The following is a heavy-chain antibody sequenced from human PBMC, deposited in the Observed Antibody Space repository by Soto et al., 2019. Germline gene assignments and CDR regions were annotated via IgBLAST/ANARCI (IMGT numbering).Heavy chain of an antibody. J-gene: IGHJ5*02. CDR3: ARVTGGSYGGWGSFNWFDP. CDR1: GVTFSSYG. D-gene: IGHD1-26*01. V-gene: IGHV1-69*06. CDR2: IIPTFGTA. Sequence: QVQLVQSGAEVKKPGSSVKVSCKASGVTFSSYGITWVRQAPGQGLEWMGGIIPTFGTAKYAQNFQGRATITADKSTSTAHVELGSLRCEDTAVYYSARVTGGSYGGWGSFNWFDPWGQGTLVTVSS.